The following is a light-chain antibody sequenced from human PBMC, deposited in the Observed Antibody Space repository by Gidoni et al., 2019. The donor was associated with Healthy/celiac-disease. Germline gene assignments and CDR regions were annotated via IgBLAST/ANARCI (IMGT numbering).Light chain of an antibody. J-gene: IGKJ3*01. CDR1: QDISNY. V-gene: IGKV1-33*01. CDR2: DAS. CDR3: QQYDNLPLT. Sequence: DIQMTQSPSSLSVSVGERVTITCQARQDISNYLNWYQQKPGKAPKLLIYDASNLETGVPSRFSGSGSGTDFTFTISSLQPEDIATYYCQQYDNLPLTFGPGTKVEIK.